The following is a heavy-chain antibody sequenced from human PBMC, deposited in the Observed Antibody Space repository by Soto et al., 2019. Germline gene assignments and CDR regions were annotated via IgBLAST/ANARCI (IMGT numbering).Heavy chain of an antibody. CDR1: GFSLSSIGVG. D-gene: IGHD2-2*01. CDR2: LYWDDDK. V-gene: IGHV2-5*02. J-gene: IGHJ3*01. CDR3: AHTIVVVPTAHDAFDV. Sequence: QITLKESGPTLVKPTQTLTLTCTFSGFSLSSIGVGVGWIRQPPGKALEWLGILYWDDDKHYSPSLNSRISIAKDTSKDQVVLTLTNMDPVDTATYYCAHTIVVVPTAHDAFDVWGQGTMVTVSS.